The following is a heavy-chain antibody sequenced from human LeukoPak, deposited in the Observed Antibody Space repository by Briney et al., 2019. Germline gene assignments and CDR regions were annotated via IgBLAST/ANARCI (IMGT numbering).Heavy chain of an antibody. CDR3: ARGADSGWFGQLSFFY. J-gene: IGHJ4*02. CDR1: GFSLSFYT. CDR2: ISTGSTYI. V-gene: IGHV3-21*06. D-gene: IGHD3-10*01. Sequence: GGSLRLSWAASGFSLSFYTMSWVRQAPGMGLEWVSSISTGSTYIYYADSVKGRFTISRDNTYNSLSLQMNSLRAEDTAVYYCARGADSGWFGQLSFFYWGQGALVTVSS.